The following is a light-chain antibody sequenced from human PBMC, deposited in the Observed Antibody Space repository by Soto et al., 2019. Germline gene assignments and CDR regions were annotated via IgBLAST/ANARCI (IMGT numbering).Light chain of an antibody. CDR2: DTS. J-gene: IGKJ4*01. V-gene: IGKV3-11*01. CDR3: QQRSSWPT. Sequence: EIVLTQSPGTLSLSPGERATLSCRASQSVSRYLAWYQQKPGQAPRLLVYDTSNRATDIPARFSGSGSGTDFTLTISSLEPEDFAAYYCQQRSSWPTFGGGTKVDIK. CDR1: QSVSRY.